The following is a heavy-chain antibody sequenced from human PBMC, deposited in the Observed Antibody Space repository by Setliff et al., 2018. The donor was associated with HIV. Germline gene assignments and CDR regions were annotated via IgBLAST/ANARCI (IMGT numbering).Heavy chain of an antibody. D-gene: IGHD3-22*01. CDR1: GYTVTSYA. Sequence: ASVKVSCKASGYTVTSYALHWVRQAPGQGLEWMGWLNAGNGDTKYSQNFQDRVAITRDTSASTAYMELSSLRSEDTAVYYCARAQTYYSDSSGYYSQYWGQGTLVTVSS. J-gene: IGHJ4*02. CDR2: LNAGNGDT. V-gene: IGHV1-3*01. CDR3: ARAQTYYSDSSGYYSQY.